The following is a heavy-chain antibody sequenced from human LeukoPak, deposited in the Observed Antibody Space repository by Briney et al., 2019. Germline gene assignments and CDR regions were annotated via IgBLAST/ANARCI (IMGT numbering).Heavy chain of an antibody. J-gene: IGHJ6*03. Sequence: GGSLRLSCAASGFTFSSYAMHWVRQAPGKGLEYVSAISRNGDNTYYANSVKGRFTISRDNSKNTLYLQMGSLRAEDMAVYYCARARGSYYYYYMDVWGKGTTVTVSS. D-gene: IGHD3-16*01. CDR3: ARARGSYYYYYMDV. V-gene: IGHV3-64*01. CDR1: GFTFSSYA. CDR2: ISRNGDNT.